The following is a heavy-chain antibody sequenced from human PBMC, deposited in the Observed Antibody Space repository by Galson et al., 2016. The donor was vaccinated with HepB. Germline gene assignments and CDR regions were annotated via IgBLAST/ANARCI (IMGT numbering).Heavy chain of an antibody. J-gene: IGHJ4*02. CDR3: AKDARFCSGGSCYPAHLDY. CDR1: GFTFSSYG. Sequence: SLRLSCAASGFTFSSYGVRWVRQAPGKGLEWVASISDSGGTTYYADSVRGGFIISRDNSKNTLYLQTNTLGGEDTAIYYCAKDARFCSGGSCYPAHLDYWGQGALVTVSS. D-gene: IGHD2-15*01. CDR2: ISDSGGTT. V-gene: IGHV3-23*01.